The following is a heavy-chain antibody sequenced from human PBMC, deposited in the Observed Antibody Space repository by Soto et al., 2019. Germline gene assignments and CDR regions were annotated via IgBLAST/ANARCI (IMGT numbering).Heavy chain of an antibody. CDR1: GFTFSSYA. V-gene: IGHV3-30-3*01. CDR3: VRGAVVVITLLDS. D-gene: IGHD3-22*01. J-gene: IGHJ5*01. Sequence: PGGCLRRSCAVSGFTFSSYAMHWVRQAPGKGLEWVAVVSYDVSNKYYADSVKGRFHIPRDNSKKTLYLQMNRLRAEDTAVYYCVRGAVVVITLLDSWGQGTLGTLSS. CDR2: VSYDVSNK.